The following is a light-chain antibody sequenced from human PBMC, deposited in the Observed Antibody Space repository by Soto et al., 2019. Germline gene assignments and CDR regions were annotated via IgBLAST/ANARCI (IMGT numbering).Light chain of an antibody. V-gene: IGKV1-39*01. J-gene: IGKJ4*01. CDR3: QQSNSSPVT. CDR2: AAS. CDR1: QSIGYY. Sequence: DLQMTQSPSSLSASVGDRVTISCRASQSIGYYLNWYQQKPGQAPKLLIYAASNLQSGVPSRFSGSGSGTDFTLTITSLQREDFATYYCQQSNSSPVTFGGGSKVEIK.